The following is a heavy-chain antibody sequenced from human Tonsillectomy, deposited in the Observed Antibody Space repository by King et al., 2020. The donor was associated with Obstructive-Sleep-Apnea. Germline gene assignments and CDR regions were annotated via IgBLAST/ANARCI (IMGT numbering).Heavy chain of an antibody. D-gene: IGHD5-18*01. V-gene: IGHV1-69*06. Sequence: VQLVESGAEVKKPASSVKVSCKASGGTFRSFAINWVRQAPGQGLEWMGGIIPMVGRTYYAQKFQGRVTITADKSTTTIYMELGRLRSDDTAVYYCARVREYGYGGGFWDWDQGTLVTVSS. CDR2: IIPMVGRT. CDR3: ARVREYGYGGGFWD. CDR1: GGTFRSFA. J-gene: IGHJ4*02.